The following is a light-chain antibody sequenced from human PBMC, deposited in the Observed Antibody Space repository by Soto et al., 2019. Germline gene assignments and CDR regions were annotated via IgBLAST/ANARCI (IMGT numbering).Light chain of an antibody. CDR1: QSVGDR. CDR3: QQYNNWPTWT. Sequence: EIVMTQTPFNLSVSPLERENLPCRASQSVGDRLAWYQQKPGQAPRLLIYTASTRATGIPARFSGSGSETEFTLTISSLQAEDSAVYFCQQYNNWPTWTFGQGTKVDI. CDR2: TAS. J-gene: IGKJ1*01. V-gene: IGKV3-15*01.